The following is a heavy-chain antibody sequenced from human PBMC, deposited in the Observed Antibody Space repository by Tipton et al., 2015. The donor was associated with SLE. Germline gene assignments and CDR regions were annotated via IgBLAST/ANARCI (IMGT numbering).Heavy chain of an antibody. V-gene: IGHV1-69*01. J-gene: IGHJ6*03. Sequence: QVQLVQSGAEVKKPGASVKVSCKASGYTFTSYGISWVRQAPGQGLEWMGGIIPIFGTANYAQKFQGRVTITADESTSTAYMELSSLRSEDTAVYYCARESLGWRGSYYMDVWGKGTTVTVSS. CDR1: GYTFTSYG. D-gene: IGHD6-19*01. CDR3: ARESLGWRGSYYMDV. CDR2: IIPIFGTA.